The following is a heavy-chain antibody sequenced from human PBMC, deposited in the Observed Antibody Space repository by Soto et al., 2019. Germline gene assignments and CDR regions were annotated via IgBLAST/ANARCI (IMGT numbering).Heavy chain of an antibody. CDR1: GSTFSDYY. CDR3: ARVRDITMIVAP. J-gene: IGHJ5*02. D-gene: IGHD3-22*01. CDR2: ISSSGSTI. V-gene: IGHV3-11*01. Sequence: PGGSLRLSCAASGSTFSDYYMSWIRQAPGKGLEWVSYISSSGSTIYYADSVKGRFTISRDNAKNSLYLQMNSLRAEDTAVYYCARVRDITMIVAPWGQGTLVTVSS.